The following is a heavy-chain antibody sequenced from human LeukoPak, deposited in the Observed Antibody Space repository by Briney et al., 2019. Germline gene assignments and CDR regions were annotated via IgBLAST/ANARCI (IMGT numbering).Heavy chain of an antibody. J-gene: IGHJ6*02. CDR2: ISSSSSYI. Sequence: GGSLRLSCAASGFTFSIYSMNWVRQAPGKGLEWVSSISSSSSYIYYADSVKGRFTISRDNAKNSLYLQMNSLRAEDTAVYYCARRFVEAVVVVAAAPRHYYGMDVWGQGTTVTVSS. CDR3: ARRFVEAVVVVAAAPRHYYGMDV. CDR1: GFTFSIYS. D-gene: IGHD2-15*01. V-gene: IGHV3-21*01.